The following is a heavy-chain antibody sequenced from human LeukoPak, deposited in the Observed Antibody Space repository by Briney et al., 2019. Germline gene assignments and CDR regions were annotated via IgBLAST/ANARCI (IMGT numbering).Heavy chain of an antibody. D-gene: IGHD3-22*01. CDR2: INPDSGGT. J-gene: IGHJ4*02. CDR1: GYSFTGYY. Sequence: ASVKVSCKASGYSFTGYYMHWVRQAPGQGLEWMGWINPDSGGTNYAQKFQGRVTMTRDTSISTAYMELSSLTSDDTAVYYRARRADYFDSSSYYYWGQGTLVTVSS. CDR3: ARRADYFDSSSYYY. V-gene: IGHV1-2*02.